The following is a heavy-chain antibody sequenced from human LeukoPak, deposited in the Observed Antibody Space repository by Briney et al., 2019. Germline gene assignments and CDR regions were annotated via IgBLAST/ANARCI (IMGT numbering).Heavy chain of an antibody. J-gene: IGHJ4*02. D-gene: IGHD2-2*02. V-gene: IGHV4-34*01. CDR2: INHSGST. CDR1: GGSFSGYY. CDR3: VYCRSTTCYMARPYY. Sequence: SETLSLTCAVYGGSFSGYYWSWIRQTPGKGLEWIGEINHSGSTNYNPSLKSRVTILVDTSKNQVSLELSSVTAADTAVYYCVYCRSTTCYMARPYYWGQGTLVTVSS.